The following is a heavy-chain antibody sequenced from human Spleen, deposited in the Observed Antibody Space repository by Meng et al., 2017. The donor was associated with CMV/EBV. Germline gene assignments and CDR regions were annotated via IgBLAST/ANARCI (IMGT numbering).Heavy chain of an antibody. Sequence: SGFIFSSSAMSWVRQAPGKGLEWVSFINSVGSSKYYADSVKGRFTISRDNSKKTLYLEMNSLRAEDTAIYYCAKDNLAKGISATYDYWGQGTLVTVSS. D-gene: IGHD1-7*01. V-gene: IGHV3-23*03. CDR3: AKDNLAKGISATYDY. CDR2: INSVGSSK. CDR1: GFIFSSSA. J-gene: IGHJ4*02.